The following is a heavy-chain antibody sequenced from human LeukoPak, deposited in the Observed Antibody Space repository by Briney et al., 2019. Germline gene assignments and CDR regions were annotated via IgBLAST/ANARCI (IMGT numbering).Heavy chain of an antibody. Sequence: PSETLSLTCAVYGGSFSGYYWSWIRQPPGKGLEWIGEINHSGSTNYNPSLKSRATISADTSQNQFSLKLSSVTAADTAVYYCARDRRYMDYYYYYYMDVWGKGTTVTVSS. CDR2: INHSGST. CDR3: ARDRRYMDYYYYYYMDV. CDR1: GGSFSGYY. D-gene: IGHD3-16*01. V-gene: IGHV4-34*01. J-gene: IGHJ6*03.